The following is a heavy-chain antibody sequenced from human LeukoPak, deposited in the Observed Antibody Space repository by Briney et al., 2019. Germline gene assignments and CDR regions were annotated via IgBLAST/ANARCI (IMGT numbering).Heavy chain of an antibody. CDR2: IGTIISTT. CDR3: ARNVYDLRGQWLVPGFDY. J-gene: IGHJ4*02. Sequence: QAGGSLRLSCAASGFNFGSYEMNWVRQAPGKGLEWVSHIGTIISTTYYADSVKGRFTVSRDDAKSSLYLQMSSLRAEDTAVYYCARNVYDLRGQWLVPGFDYWGQGTLVTVSS. V-gene: IGHV3-48*03. D-gene: IGHD6-19*01. CDR1: GFNFGSYE.